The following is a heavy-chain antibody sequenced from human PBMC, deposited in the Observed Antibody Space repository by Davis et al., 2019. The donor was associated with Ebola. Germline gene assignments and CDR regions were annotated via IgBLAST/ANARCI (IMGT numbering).Heavy chain of an antibody. D-gene: IGHD6-19*01. Sequence: PGGSLRLSCAASGFTFSSYAMSWVRQAPGKGLEWVSAISGSGGSTYYADSVKGRFTISRDNSKNTLYLQMNSLRAEDTAVYYCAKPHLPGYSSGWFDYWGQGTLVTVSS. V-gene: IGHV3-23*01. CDR2: ISGSGGST. J-gene: IGHJ4*02. CDR1: GFTFSSYA. CDR3: AKPHLPGYSSGWFDY.